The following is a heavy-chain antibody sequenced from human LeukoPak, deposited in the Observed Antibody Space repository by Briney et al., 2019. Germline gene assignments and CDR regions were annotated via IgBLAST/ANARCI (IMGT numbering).Heavy chain of an antibody. V-gene: IGHV1-18*01. CDR3: ARDVGAVAGYNFDY. J-gene: IGHJ4*02. D-gene: IGHD6-19*01. Sequence: ASVKVSCKASGYIFSKYDISWVRQAPGQGLEWMGWISVHNGNPNYAQKFQGRVTMTTDTFTSTHYMELRSLRSDDTAVYYCARDVGAVAGYNFDYWGQGTLVTVSS. CDR2: ISVHNGNP. CDR1: GYIFSKYD.